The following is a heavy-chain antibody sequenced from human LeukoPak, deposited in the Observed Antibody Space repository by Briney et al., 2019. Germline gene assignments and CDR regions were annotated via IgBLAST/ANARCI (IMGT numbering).Heavy chain of an antibody. V-gene: IGHV3-74*01. CDR2: VNTDGSST. J-gene: IGHJ4*02. Sequence: GGSLRLSCAASGFTFSSYWMHWVRQAPGKGLGWVSRVNTDGSSTTYADSVKGRFTISRDNAKNTLYLQMNSLRAEDTAVYYCARDLRGIVVVTAIDYWGQGTLVTVSS. D-gene: IGHD2-21*02. CDR3: ARDLRGIVVVTAIDY. CDR1: GFTFSSYW.